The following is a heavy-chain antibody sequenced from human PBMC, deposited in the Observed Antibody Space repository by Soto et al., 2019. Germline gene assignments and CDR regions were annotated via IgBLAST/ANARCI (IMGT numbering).Heavy chain of an antibody. Sequence: EEQLVESGGGLVQPGGSLRISCAASGFSFNSHYMTWVRQPPGKGLEWVSSINRDSSIIYYADSVRGRFTISRDNAQNSLYLQMNSLSADDTAVYFCLNGDYYVGQGTLVTVSS. V-gene: IGHV3-48*01. CDR1: GFSFNSHY. J-gene: IGHJ4*02. D-gene: IGHD2-21*02. CDR2: INRDSSII. CDR3: LNGDYY.